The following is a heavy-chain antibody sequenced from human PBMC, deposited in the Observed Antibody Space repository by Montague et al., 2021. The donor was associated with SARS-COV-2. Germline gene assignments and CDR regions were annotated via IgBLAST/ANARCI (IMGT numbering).Heavy chain of an antibody. D-gene: IGHD2/OR15-2a*01. CDR3: ARDDFRWDFDC. CDR1: GDSITSDVPY. J-gene: IGHJ4*02. V-gene: IGHV4-61*02. CDR2: IYTTGGT. Sequence: SETLSLTCTVSGDSITSDVPYWSWIRQPAGKGLEWIGRIYTTGGTNYNPSLKSRLTISLDTSKNQFSLKLSSLTAADTAVYYCARDDFRWDFDCWGQGTLVTVSS.